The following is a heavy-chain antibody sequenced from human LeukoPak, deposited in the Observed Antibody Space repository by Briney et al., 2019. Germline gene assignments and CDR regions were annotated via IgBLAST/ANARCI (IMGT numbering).Heavy chain of an antibody. CDR1: GFTFSSYA. J-gene: IGHJ4*02. CDR3: ARNYDVLTGYPYYFDH. CDR2: ITAGGSFK. V-gene: IGHV3-21*01. Sequence: GGSLRPSCAASGFTFSSYAMSWVRQAPGKGLDWVSSITAGGSFKYYADSVEGRFTISRDNAKNSLYLQMSSLTPEDTAVYYCARNYDVLTGYPYYFDHWGQGILVTVSS. D-gene: IGHD3-9*01.